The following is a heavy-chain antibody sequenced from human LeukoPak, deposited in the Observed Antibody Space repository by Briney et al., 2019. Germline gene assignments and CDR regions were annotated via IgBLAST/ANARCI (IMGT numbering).Heavy chain of an antibody. CDR2: IIPIFGTA. V-gene: IGHV1-69*05. CDR1: GGTFSSYA. J-gene: IGHJ6*03. Sequence: PAKVSCKASGGTFSSYAISWVRQAPGQGLEWMGGIIPIFGTANYAQKFQGRVTITTDESTSTAYMELSSLRSEDTAVYYCARSGGRGYDYYYYYMDVWGKGTTVTVSS. CDR3: ARSGGRGYDYYYYYMDV. D-gene: IGHD5-12*01.